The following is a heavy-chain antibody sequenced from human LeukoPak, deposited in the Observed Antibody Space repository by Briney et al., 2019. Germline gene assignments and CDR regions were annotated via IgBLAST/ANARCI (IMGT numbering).Heavy chain of an antibody. J-gene: IGHJ4*02. Sequence: AESLTLSCAASGFTFSSYAMSWVRQAPGKGLEWVSAISTSGGSTYYADSVKGQFTISRDNSKNALYLQMNSLRAEETAVYYCAKDGEEAEDTAMVTINDYWGQGTLVTVSS. D-gene: IGHD5-18*01. CDR3: AKDGEEAEDTAMVTINDY. CDR2: ISTSGGST. CDR1: GFTFSSYA. V-gene: IGHV3-23*01.